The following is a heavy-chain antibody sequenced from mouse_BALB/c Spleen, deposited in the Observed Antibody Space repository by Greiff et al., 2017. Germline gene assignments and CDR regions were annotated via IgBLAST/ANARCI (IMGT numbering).Heavy chain of an antibody. D-gene: IGHD2-3*01. CDR2: IDPANGNT. CDR3: ARPGYYGWFAY. J-gene: IGHJ3*01. CDR1: GFNIKDTY. V-gene: IGHV14-3*02. Sequence: DVKLVESGAELVKPGASVKLSCTASGFNIKDTYMHWVKQRPEQGLEWIGRIDPANGNTKYDPKFQGKATITADTSSNTAYLQLSSLTSEDTAVYDCARPGYYGWFAYWGQGTLVTVSA.